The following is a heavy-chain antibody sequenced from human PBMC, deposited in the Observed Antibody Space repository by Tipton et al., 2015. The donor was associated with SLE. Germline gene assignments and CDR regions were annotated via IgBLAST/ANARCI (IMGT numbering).Heavy chain of an antibody. J-gene: IGHJ5*02. V-gene: IGHV4-39*07. CDR3: ARVGCGGDCRWPGNWFDP. D-gene: IGHD2-21*01. CDR1: GGSISSSSYY. Sequence: TLSLTCTVSGGSISSSSYYWGWIRQPPGKGLEWIGSTYYSGSTYYNPSLKSRVTISVDTSKNQFSLKLSSVTAADTAVYYCARVGCGGDCRWPGNWFDPWGQGTLVTVSS. CDR2: TYYSGST.